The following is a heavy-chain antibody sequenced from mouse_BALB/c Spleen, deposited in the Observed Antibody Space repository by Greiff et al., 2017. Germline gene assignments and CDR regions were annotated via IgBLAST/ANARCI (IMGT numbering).Heavy chain of an antibody. Sequence: EVQLVESGGGLVQPKGSLKLSCAASGFTFNTYAMNWVRQAPGKGLEWVARIRSKSNNYATYYADSVKDRFTISRDDSQSMLYLQMNNLKTEDTAMYYCVRNYGAGNAMDYWGQGTSVTVSS. CDR2: IRSKSNNYAT. CDR1: GFTFNTYA. V-gene: IGHV10-1*02. J-gene: IGHJ4*01. D-gene: IGHD1-1*02. CDR3: VRNYGAGNAMDY.